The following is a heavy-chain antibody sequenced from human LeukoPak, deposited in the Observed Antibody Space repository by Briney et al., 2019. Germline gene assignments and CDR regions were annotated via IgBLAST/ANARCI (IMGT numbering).Heavy chain of an antibody. D-gene: IGHD3-10*01. V-gene: IGHV4-59*01. J-gene: IGHJ5*02. CDR1: GGSISSYY. Sequence: PSETLSLTCTVSGGSISSYYWSWIRQPPGKGLEWIGYIYYSGSTNYNPSLKSRVTISGDTSKNQFSLKLSSVTAADTAVYYCARVSTMVRGVIGIDPWGQGTLVTVSS. CDR3: ARVSTMVRGVIGIDP. CDR2: IYYSGST.